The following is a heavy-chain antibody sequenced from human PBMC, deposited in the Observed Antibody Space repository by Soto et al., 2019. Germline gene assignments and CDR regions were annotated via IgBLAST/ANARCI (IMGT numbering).Heavy chain of an antibody. D-gene: IGHD2-2*01. CDR3: ARGRGSTGYLGREHSFDY. J-gene: IGHJ4*02. CDR2: IDIGGNT. CDR1: GFSVTNNY. V-gene: IGHV3-66*01. Sequence: PGGSLRLSCAASGFSVTNNYMNWVRQAPGKGLEWVSIIDIGGNTYYADSVKDRFTISRDNSRNTLYLHMDSLRAEDTAVYYCARGRGSTGYLGREHSFDYWGQGPLVTVSS.